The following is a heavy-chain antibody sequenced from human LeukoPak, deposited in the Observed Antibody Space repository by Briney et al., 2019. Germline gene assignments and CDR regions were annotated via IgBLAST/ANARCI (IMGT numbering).Heavy chain of an antibody. V-gene: IGHV3-23*01. CDR2: ISDSGNT. D-gene: IGHD2-21*01. J-gene: IGHJ4*02. CDR3: AKAPVTTCRGAYCYPFDY. Sequence: GGSLRLSCAASGFTMSSDAMSWVRQAPGKGLEWVSAISDSGNTYHADSVKGRFTISRDSSKNTLFLQMNRLRPEDAAVYYCAKAPVTTCRGAYCYPFDYWGQGTLVTVSS. CDR1: GFTMSSDA.